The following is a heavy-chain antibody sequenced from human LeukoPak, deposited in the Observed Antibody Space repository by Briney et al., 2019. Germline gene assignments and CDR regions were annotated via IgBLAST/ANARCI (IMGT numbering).Heavy chain of an antibody. V-gene: IGHV1-2*02. Sequence: ASVKVSCKASGYTFTGYYMHWVRQAPGQGLEWMGWINPNSGGTNYAQKFQGRVTMTRDTSISTAYMELSRLRSDDTAVYYCARDWDVVVPAAIWGQGTLVTVSS. J-gene: IGHJ4*02. CDR2: INPNSGGT. D-gene: IGHD2-2*01. CDR1: GYTFTGYY. CDR3: ARDWDVVVPAAI.